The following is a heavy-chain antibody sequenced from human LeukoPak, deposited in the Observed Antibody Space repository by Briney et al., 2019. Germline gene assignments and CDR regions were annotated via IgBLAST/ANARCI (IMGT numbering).Heavy chain of an antibody. D-gene: IGHD2-15*01. CDR3: AKIRGGSWNTFDI. V-gene: IGHV3-23*01. J-gene: IGHJ3*02. CDR2: ISGSGGST. CDR1: GFTFSSYA. Sequence: GGSLRLSCAAFGFTFSSYAMSWVRQAPGKGLEWVSAISGSGGSTYYADSVKGRFTISRDNSKNTLYLQMNSLRAEDTAVYYCAKIRGGSWNTFDIWGQGTMVTVSS.